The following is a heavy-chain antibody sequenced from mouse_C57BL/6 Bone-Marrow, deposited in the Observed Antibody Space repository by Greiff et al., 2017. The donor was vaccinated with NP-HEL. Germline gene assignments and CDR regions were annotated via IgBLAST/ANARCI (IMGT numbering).Heavy chain of an antibody. V-gene: IGHV1-74*01. J-gene: IGHJ2*01. D-gene: IGHD1-1*01. CDR1: GYTFTSYW. CDR2: IHPSDSDT. Sequence: QVQLQQPGAELVKPGASVKVSCKASGYTFTSYWMHWVKQRPGQGLEWIGSIHPSDSDTNYNQKFKGKATLTVDKSSSTAYMQLSSLTSEDSAVYYCAMRDYYSSSHLDCLDYWGQGTTLTVSS. CDR3: AMRDYYSSSHLDCLDY.